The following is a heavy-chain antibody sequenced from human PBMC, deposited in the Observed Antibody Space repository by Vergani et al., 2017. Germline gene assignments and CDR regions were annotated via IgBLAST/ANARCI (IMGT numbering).Heavy chain of an antibody. CDR1: GFTFSSYS. J-gene: IGHJ4*02. Sequence: EVQLVESGGGLVQPGGSLRLSCAASGFTFSSYSMNWVRQAPGKGLEWVSYISSSSSTIYYADSVKGRFTISRDNAKNSLYLQMNSLRAEDTAVYYCAKDAYDILTGYYLDYWGQGTLVTVSS. D-gene: IGHD3-9*01. CDR2: ISSSSSTI. CDR3: AKDAYDILTGYYLDY. V-gene: IGHV3-48*04.